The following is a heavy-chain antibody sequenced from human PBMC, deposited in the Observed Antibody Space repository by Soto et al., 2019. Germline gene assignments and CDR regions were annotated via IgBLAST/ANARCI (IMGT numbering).Heavy chain of an antibody. CDR3: ATALKAAAGTHSARTGACDY. CDR1: GGSISSSSW. V-gene: IGHV4-4*02. Sequence: SETLSLTCAVSGGSISSSSWRCWGRQPPGKGLEWIGETYHSGSTNYTASLKSRVTISVDKSKNPFSLKLNSVTAADTAVYYCATALKAAAGTHSARTGACDYWGQGTLVTVSS. D-gene: IGHD6-13*01. CDR2: TYHSGST. J-gene: IGHJ4*02.